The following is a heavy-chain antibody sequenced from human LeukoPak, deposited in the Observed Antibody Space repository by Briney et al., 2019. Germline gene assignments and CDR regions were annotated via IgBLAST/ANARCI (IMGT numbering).Heavy chain of an antibody. V-gene: IGHV3-30*04. CDR2: VSYDGSDK. D-gene: IGHD1-26*01. J-gene: IGHJ6*02. Sequence: PGGSPRLSCAASGFTLSTYVMHWVRQAPGKGLEWLASVSYDGSDKFYADSVKGRFTISRDNSKNTLFLQMDSLRAEDTAVYYCARVRIVGATWPGYNYGMDVWGQGTTATVSS. CDR1: GFTLSTYV. CDR3: ARVRIVGATWPGYNYGMDV.